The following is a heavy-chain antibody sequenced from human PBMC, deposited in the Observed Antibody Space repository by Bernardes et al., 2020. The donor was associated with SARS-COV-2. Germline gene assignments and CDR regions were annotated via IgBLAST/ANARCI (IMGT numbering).Heavy chain of an antibody. CDR3: ARSSRKGWWELPSMDV. V-gene: IGHV1-18*01. J-gene: IGHJ6*02. CDR1: GYSLTSYG. D-gene: IGHD1-26*01. Sequence: ASVKVSCMASGYSLTSYGISWVRQAPGQGLEWMGWISGYNGNTNYAQKFQGRVTMTTDTSTSTAYMELRSLRSDDAAVYYCARSSRKGWWELPSMDVWGQGTTVTVSS. CDR2: ISGYNGNT.